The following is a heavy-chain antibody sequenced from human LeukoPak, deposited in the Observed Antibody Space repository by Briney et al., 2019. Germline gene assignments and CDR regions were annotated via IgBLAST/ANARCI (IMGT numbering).Heavy chain of an antibody. CDR2: IYYSGST. J-gene: IGHJ4*02. CDR3: ARGSETGITDY. CDR1: GGSISSGSYY. Sequence: SQTLSLTCTVSGGSISSGSYYWSWIRQPPGKGLEWIGHIYYSGSTNYNPSLKSRVTISVDTSKNQFSLKLSSVTAADTAVYYCARGSETGITDYWGQGTLVTVSS. D-gene: IGHD1-1*01. V-gene: IGHV4-61*01.